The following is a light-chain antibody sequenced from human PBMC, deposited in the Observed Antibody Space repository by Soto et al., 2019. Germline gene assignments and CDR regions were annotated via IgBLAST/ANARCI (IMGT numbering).Light chain of an antibody. CDR1: QGISTF. CDR2: AAS. J-gene: IGKJ5*01. CDR3: QHYDGYPQI. Sequence: DIQMTQSPSSLSASVGDRVTITCRASQGISTFLAWFQQKPGKAPKNLIYAASSLHSGVQSRFSGSGSGPDFTLTISSLQPEDFATYYCQHYDGYPQIFGQGTRLEIK. V-gene: IGKV1-16*01.